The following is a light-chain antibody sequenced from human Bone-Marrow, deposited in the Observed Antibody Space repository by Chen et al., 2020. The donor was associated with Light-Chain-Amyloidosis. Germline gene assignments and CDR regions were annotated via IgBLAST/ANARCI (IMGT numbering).Light chain of an antibody. V-gene: IGKV3-20*01. Sequence: EIVLTQSPGTLSLSPGDRATLSCRASQSVHNNYVAWYQQRPDQPPTLLIFHTSTRAADIPDRFSGSGSGTDFALTISSLEPEDFAVEFCQQYGTSPLTFGGGSKVEIK. CDR2: HTS. J-gene: IGKJ4*01. CDR3: QQYGTSPLT. CDR1: QSVHNNY.